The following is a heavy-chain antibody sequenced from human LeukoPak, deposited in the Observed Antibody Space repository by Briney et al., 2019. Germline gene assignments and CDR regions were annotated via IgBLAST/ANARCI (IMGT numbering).Heavy chain of an antibody. CDR2: IYYSGST. V-gene: IGHV4-59*08. CDR3: ARHQGQLAIDY. CDR1: GGSISRYY. Sequence: PSETLSLTCTVSGGSISRYYWSWIRQPPGKGLEWIGYIYYSGSTNYNPSLKSRVTISVDTSKNQFSLKLSSVTAADTAVYYCARHQGQLAIDYWGQGTLVTVSS. J-gene: IGHJ4*02. D-gene: IGHD6-6*01.